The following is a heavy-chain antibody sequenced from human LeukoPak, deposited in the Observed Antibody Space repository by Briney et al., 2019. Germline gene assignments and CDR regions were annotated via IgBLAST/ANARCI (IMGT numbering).Heavy chain of an antibody. CDR1: GFTFSSYA. Sequence: PGGSLRLSCAASGFTFSSYAMSWVRQAPGKGLEWVSAISGSGGSTYYADSVKGRFTISRDNSKNTLYLQMNSLRAEDTAVYYCAREGRLIVGAYDAFDIWGQGTMVTVSS. CDR2: ISGSGGST. D-gene: IGHD1-26*01. CDR3: AREGRLIVGAYDAFDI. V-gene: IGHV3-23*01. J-gene: IGHJ3*02.